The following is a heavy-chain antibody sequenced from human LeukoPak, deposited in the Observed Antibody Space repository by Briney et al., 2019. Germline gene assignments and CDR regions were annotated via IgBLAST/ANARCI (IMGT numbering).Heavy chain of an antibody. CDR3: ARGGYDYVWGSYRYTWGWFDP. CDR1: GYTFTSYD. J-gene: IGHJ5*02. V-gene: IGHV1-8*01. Sequence: VASVKVSCKASGYTFTSYDINWVRQATGLGLEWMGWMNPNSGNTGYAQKVQGRFTMTRNNSISSAYMELSSLRSEDTAVYYCARGGYDYVWGSYRYTWGWFDPWGQGTLVTVSS. D-gene: IGHD3-16*02. CDR2: MNPNSGNT.